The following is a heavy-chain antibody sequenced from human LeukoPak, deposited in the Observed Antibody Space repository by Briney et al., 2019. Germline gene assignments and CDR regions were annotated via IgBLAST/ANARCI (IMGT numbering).Heavy chain of an antibody. V-gene: IGHV4-59*01. CDR3: ASSEGYYYYYYMDV. J-gene: IGHJ6*03. CDR1: GGSISSYY. CDR2: IYYSGST. Sequence: SETLSLTCTVSGGSISSYYWSWIRQPLGKGLEWIGYIYYSGSTNYNPSLKSRVTISVDTSKNQFSLKLSSVTAADTAVYYCASSEGYYYYYYMDVWGKGTTVTVSS.